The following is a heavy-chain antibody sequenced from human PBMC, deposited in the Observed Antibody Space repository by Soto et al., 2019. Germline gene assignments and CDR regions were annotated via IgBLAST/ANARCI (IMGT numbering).Heavy chain of an antibody. D-gene: IGHD4-17*01. CDR1: GFTFSSYG. V-gene: IGHV3-7*03. CDR3: ASLETTVVTHYYYYGMDV. Sequence: PGGSLRLSCAASGFTFSSYGMSWVRQAPGKGLEWVANIKQDGSEKYYVDSVKGRFTISRDNAKNSLYLQMNSLRAEDTAVYYCASLETTVVTHYYYYGMDVWAQGTTGTVSS. J-gene: IGHJ6*02. CDR2: IKQDGSEK.